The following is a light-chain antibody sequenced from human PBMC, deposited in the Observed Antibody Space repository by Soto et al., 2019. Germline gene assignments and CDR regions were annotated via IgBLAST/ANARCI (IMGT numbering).Light chain of an antibody. CDR1: QTISNW. CDR3: QHSNSYPYT. CDR2: KAS. J-gene: IGKJ2*01. Sequence: DIQMTQSPSTLSASVGDRVTITCRASQTISNWLAWYQQRPGKAPNLLIYKASMLESGVSSRFSGSGCGTEFTLTIRSLQPDDFATYYCQHSNSYPYTFGQGTKLEIK. V-gene: IGKV1-5*03.